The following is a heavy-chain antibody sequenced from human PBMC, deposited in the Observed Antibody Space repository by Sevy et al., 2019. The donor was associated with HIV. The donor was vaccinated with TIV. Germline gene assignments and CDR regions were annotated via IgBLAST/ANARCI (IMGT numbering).Heavy chain of an antibody. J-gene: IGHJ4*02. D-gene: IGHD3-22*01. CDR2: IYTSGST. CDR1: GGSISSYY. CDR3: AGLIVEDGYFDY. Sequence: SETLSLTYTVSGGSISSYYWSWIRQPAGKGLEWIGRIYTSGSTNYNPSLKSRVTMSVDTSKNQFSLKLSSVTAADTAVYYCAGLIVEDGYFDYWGQGTLVTVSS. V-gene: IGHV4-4*07.